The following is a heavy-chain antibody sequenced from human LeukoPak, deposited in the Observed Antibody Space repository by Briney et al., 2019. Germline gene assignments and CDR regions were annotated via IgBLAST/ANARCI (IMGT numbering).Heavy chain of an antibody. D-gene: IGHD3-10*01. CDR3: ARDWGITMVRGVISSPRFDP. V-gene: IGHV1-2*02. CDR2: INPNSGGT. J-gene: IGHJ5*02. Sequence: GASVKVSCKASGYTFTGYFIHWVRQAPGQGLEWMGWINPNSGGTNYAQKFQGRVTMTRDTSISTAYMELSRLRSDDTAVYYCARDWGITMVRGVISSPRFDPWGQGTLVTVSS. CDR1: GYTFTGYF.